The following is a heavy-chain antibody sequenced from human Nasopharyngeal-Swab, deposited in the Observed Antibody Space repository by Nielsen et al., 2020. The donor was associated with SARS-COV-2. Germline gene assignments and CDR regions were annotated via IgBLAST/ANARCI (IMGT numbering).Heavy chain of an antibody. CDR3: ARDRGIVGATYFDY. V-gene: IGHV3-53*01. J-gene: IGHJ4*02. Sequence: GESLKISCAASGFTFSDYYMSWVRQAPGKGLEWVSIIYSGGSTYYADSVKGRFTISRDNSKNTLYLQMNSLRAEDTAVYYCARDRGIVGATYFDYWGQGTLVTVSS. CDR2: IYSGGST. CDR1: GFTFSDYY. D-gene: IGHD1-26*01.